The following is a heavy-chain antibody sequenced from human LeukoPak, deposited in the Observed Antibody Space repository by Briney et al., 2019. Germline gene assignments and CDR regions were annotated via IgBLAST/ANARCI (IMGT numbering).Heavy chain of an antibody. V-gene: IGHV3-7*01. CDR2: IKQDGREQ. CDR1: RFTFSNYW. Sequence: GGSLRLSCAASRFTFSNYWMSWVRQAPGKGREWVASIKQDGREQDYVDSGKDRFTISTDNANTSLYLQMNSLRAEDAAVYYCARVWGRSSSGPYYRIDYWGQGTLVTVSS. CDR3: ARVWGRSSSGPYYRIDY. J-gene: IGHJ4*02. D-gene: IGHD3-10*01.